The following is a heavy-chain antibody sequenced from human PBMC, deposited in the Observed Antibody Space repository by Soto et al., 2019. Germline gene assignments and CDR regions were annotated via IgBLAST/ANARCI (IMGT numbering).Heavy chain of an antibody. CDR2: IYYSGST. Sequence: SSECLSLTCTVSGGSISSGGYYWSWIRQHPGKGLEWIGYIYYSGSTYYNPSLKSRVTISVDTSKNQFSLKLSSVTAADTAVYYCARGSRGVLDYYYYYGMDVWGQGTTVTVSS. CDR1: GGSISSGGYY. CDR3: ARGSRGVLDYYYYYGMDV. J-gene: IGHJ6*02. V-gene: IGHV4-31*02. D-gene: IGHD2-15*01.